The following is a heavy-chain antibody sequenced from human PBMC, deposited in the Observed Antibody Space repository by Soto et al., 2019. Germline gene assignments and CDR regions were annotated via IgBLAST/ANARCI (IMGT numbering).Heavy chain of an antibody. V-gene: IGHV4-34*01. D-gene: IGHD6-13*01. CDR3: ARWRRYSSSWYNDYGMDV. Sequence: SETLSLTCAVYGGSFSGYYWSWIRQPPGKGLEWIGEINHSGSTNYNPSLKSRVTISVDTSKNQFSLKLSSVTAADTAVYYCARWRRYSSSWYNDYGMDVWGQGTTVTVSS. J-gene: IGHJ6*02. CDR2: INHSGST. CDR1: GGSFSGYY.